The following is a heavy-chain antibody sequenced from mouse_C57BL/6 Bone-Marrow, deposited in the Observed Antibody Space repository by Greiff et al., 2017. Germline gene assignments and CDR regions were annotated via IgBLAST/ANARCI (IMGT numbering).Heavy chain of an antibody. V-gene: IGHV2-2*01. J-gene: IGHJ3*01. Sequence: QVQLKESGPGLVQPSQSLSITCTVSGFSFTSYGVHWVRQSPGKGLEWLGVIWSGGSTDYNAAFISRLSISKDNSKSQVFFKMNSLQADDTARYYCARPMTLSYWGQGTLVTVSA. CDR3: ARPMTLSY. CDR1: GFSFTSYG. D-gene: IGHD2-3*01. CDR2: IWSGGST.